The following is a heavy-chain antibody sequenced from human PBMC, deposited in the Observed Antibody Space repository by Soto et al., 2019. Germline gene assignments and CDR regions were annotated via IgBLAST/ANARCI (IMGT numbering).Heavy chain of an antibody. CDR1: GGSFSGYY. CDR2: INHSGST. V-gene: IGHV4-34*01. Sequence: SETLSLTCAVYGGSFSGYYWSWIRQPPGKGLEWIGEINHSGSTNYNPSLKSRVTISVDTSKNQFSLKLSSVTAADTAVYYCARQPSSSWYRMWFDPWGQGTLVTVSS. D-gene: IGHD6-13*01. J-gene: IGHJ5*02. CDR3: ARQPSSSWYRMWFDP.